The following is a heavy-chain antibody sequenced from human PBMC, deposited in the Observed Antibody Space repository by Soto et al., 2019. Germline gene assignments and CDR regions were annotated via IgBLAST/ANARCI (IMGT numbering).Heavy chain of an antibody. D-gene: IGHD2-8*01. J-gene: IGHJ5*02. V-gene: IGHV4-4*07. CDR1: DASISSFY. CDR2: IYTSGST. Sequence: PXETLSLTCTVSDASISSFYWTWIRQPAGKGLEWIGRIYTSGSTNYNPSLKSRVTMSVDTSKNQFSLKLSSVTAADTAVYYCARDQWQGQGFDHWGQGTLVTVSS. CDR3: ARDQWQGQGFDH.